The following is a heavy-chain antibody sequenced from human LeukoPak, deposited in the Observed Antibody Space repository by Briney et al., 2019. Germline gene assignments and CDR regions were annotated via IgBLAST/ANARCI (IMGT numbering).Heavy chain of an antibody. Sequence: GGSLRLSCAASGCTFSSYWMSWVRQAPGKGLEWVANIKQDGSEKYYVDSVKGRFTISRDNAKNSLYLQMNSLRAEDTAVYYCARDDFWSGYFGVSAFDIWGQGTMVTVSS. J-gene: IGHJ3*02. CDR2: IKQDGSEK. CDR1: GCTFSSYW. D-gene: IGHD3-3*01. V-gene: IGHV3-7*01. CDR3: ARDDFWSGYFGVSAFDI.